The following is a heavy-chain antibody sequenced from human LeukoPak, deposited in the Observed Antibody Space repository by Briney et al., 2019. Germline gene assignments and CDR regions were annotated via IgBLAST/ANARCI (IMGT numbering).Heavy chain of an antibody. J-gene: IGHJ4*02. V-gene: IGHV1-2*02. Sequence: ASVKVSCKASGYTFTGYYMHWVRQAPGQGLEWMGWINPNNGGTNYAQKFQGRVTMTRDTSISTAYMELSRLRSDDTAVYYCATSMVRGVPPFWGQGTLVAVSS. CDR1: GYTFTGYY. D-gene: IGHD3-10*01. CDR3: ATSMVRGVPPF. CDR2: INPNNGGT.